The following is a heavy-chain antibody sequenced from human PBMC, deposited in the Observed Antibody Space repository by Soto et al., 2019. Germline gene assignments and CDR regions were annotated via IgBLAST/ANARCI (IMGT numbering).Heavy chain of an antibody. CDR3: AREPHALDY. D-gene: IGHD2-2*01. J-gene: IGHJ4*02. CDR2: IRSSGSPI. V-gene: IGHV3-48*01. Sequence: PGGSLRLSCAASGFTFSSYSMNWVRQAPGKGLEWVSYIRSSGSPIYYADSVKGRFTISRDNAKNSLYLQMNSLRAEDTAVYYCAREPHALDYWGQGTLVTVSS. CDR1: GFTFSSYS.